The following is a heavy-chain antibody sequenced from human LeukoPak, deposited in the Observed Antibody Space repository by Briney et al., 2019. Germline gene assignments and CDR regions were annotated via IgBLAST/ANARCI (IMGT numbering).Heavy chain of an antibody. CDR1: GFAFNNYA. J-gene: IGHJ4*02. CDR3: AKPSSTVAANSYYFDY. CDR2: ISVSLNT. V-gene: IGHV3-23*01. Sequence: GGSLRLSCTASGFAFNNYAMNWVRQAPGKGLEWVSLISVSLNTHYANSVKGRFTISRDNSKNTLYLQMNSLRAEDTAVYYCAKPSSTVAANSYYFDYWGQGTLVTVSS. D-gene: IGHD2-15*01.